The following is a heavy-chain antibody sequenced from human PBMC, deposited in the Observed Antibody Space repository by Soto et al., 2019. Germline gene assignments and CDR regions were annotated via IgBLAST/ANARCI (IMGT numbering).Heavy chain of an antibody. CDR1: GGTFSSYT. CDR3: ASTGDYLSGAFDI. Sequence: SVKVSCKASGGTFSSYTISWVRQAPGQGLEWMGRIIPILGIANYAQKFQGRVTITADKSTSTAYMELSSLRSEDTAVYYCASTGDYLSGAFDIWGQGTMVTVSS. J-gene: IGHJ3*02. CDR2: IIPILGIA. D-gene: IGHD4-17*01. V-gene: IGHV1-69*02.